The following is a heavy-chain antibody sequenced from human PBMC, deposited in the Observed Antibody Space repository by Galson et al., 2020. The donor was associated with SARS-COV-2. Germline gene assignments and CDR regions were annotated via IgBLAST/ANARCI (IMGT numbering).Heavy chain of an antibody. V-gene: IGHV3-53*04. D-gene: IGHD1-26*01. CDR2: IYSGGST. CDR3: ARDLGGANLVDY. J-gene: IGHJ4*02. Sequence: TGGSLRLSCAASGFTVSSNYMSWVRQAPGKGLEWVSVIYSGGSTYYADSVKGRFTISRHKSKNTLYLQMNSLRAEDTAVYYCARDLGGANLVDYGGQGTLVTVSS. CDR1: GFTVSSNY.